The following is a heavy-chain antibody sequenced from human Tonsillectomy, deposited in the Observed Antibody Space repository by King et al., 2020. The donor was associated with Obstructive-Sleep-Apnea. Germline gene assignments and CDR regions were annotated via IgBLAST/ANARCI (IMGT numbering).Heavy chain of an antibody. V-gene: IGHV5-51*01. J-gene: IGHJ4*02. CDR2: IYPGDSDT. CDR1: GFSFTNYW. CDR3: ATQTLIRGILAYFFDY. D-gene: IGHD3-10*01. Sequence: QLVQSGAEVKKPGESLKISCKGSGFSFTNYWIGWVRQMPGKGLEWMGIIYPGDSDTRYSPSFQGQVTISADKSISTAYLQWSSLKASDTAMYYCATQTLIRGILAYFFDYWGQGTLVTVSS.